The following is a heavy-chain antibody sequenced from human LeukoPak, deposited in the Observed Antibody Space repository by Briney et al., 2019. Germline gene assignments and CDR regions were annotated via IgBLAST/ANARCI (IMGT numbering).Heavy chain of an antibody. CDR1: GFTFSDYY. V-gene: IGHV3-11*04. Sequence: GGSLRLSCADSGFTFSDYYMSWIHQAPGKGLEWISYISSSGSTIYYADSVKGRFTISRDNAKNSLYLQMNSLRAEDTAVYYCARDGYCSGGSCYFFSPYWGQGTLVTVSS. D-gene: IGHD2-15*01. J-gene: IGHJ4*02. CDR2: ISSSGSTI. CDR3: ARDGYCSGGSCYFFSPY.